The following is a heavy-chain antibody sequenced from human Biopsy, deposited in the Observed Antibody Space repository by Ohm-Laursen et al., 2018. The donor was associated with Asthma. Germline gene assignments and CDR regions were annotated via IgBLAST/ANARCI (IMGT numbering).Heavy chain of an antibody. D-gene: IGHD2-2*01. CDR3: ARKAGSCISRTCYSLDF. J-gene: IGHJ4*02. CDR1: GGTFNTYV. Sequence: ASVKVSCKSLGGTFNTYVIGWARQAPGHGLEWMGGINSVFGTTTYPQKFQDRVTITADDSTSTVYMELSSMRSEDTAVNYCARKAGSCISRTCYSLDFWGQGTLVTVSS. V-gene: IGHV1-69*13. CDR2: INSVFGTT.